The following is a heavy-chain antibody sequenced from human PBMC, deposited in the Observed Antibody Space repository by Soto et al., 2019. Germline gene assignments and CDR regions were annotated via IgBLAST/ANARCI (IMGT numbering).Heavy chain of an antibody. CDR2: ISAYNGNT. CDR1: GYTFTSYG. J-gene: IGHJ5*02. D-gene: IGHD6-13*01. CDR3: ARGKSAAGISDWFDP. Sequence: GASVKVSCKASGYTFTSYGISWVRQAPGQGLEWMGWISAYNGNTNYAQKLQGRVTMTTDTSTSTAYMELRSLRSDDTAVYYCARGKSAAGISDWFDPWGQGTLVTVSS. V-gene: IGHV1-18*01.